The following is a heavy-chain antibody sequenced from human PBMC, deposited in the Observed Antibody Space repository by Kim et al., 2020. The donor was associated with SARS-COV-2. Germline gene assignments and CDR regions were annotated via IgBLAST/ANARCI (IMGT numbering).Heavy chain of an antibody. CDR3: ARSGIAAAGTPNWFDP. D-gene: IGHD6-13*01. Sequence: SQTLSLTCAISGDSVSSNSAAWNWIRQSPSRGLEWLGRTYYRSKWYNDYAVSVKSRITINPDTSKNQFSLQLNSVTPEDTAVYYCARSGIAAAGTPNWFDPWGQGTLVTVSS. J-gene: IGHJ5*02. CDR2: TYYRSKWYN. CDR1: GDSVSSNSAA. V-gene: IGHV6-1*01.